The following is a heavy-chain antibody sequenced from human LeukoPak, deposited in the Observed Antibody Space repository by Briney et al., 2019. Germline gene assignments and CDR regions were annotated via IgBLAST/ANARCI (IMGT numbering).Heavy chain of an antibody. CDR3: ARGFSNLPDDY. J-gene: IGHJ4*02. CDR2: IWYDGSNK. Sequence: GGSLRLSCAASGFTFSRYGMHWVRQAPGKGLEWVAVIWYDGSNKYYADSVKGRFTISRDNSKNTLYLQMNSLRAEDTAVYYCARGFSNLPDDYWGQGTLVTVSS. CDR1: GFTFSRYG. D-gene: IGHD5-24*01. V-gene: IGHV3-33*01.